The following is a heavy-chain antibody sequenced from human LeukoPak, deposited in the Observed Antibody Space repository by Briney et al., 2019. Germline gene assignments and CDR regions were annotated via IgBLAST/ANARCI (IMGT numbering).Heavy chain of an antibody. J-gene: IGHJ4*02. CDR1: GVSVSSGNYY. CDR3: ARFGAGDYFDY. D-gene: IGHD3-16*01. Sequence: PSETLSLTCTVSGVSVSSGNYYWSWIRQPPGKGLEWIGYVYKSGGTNYNPSLKGRVTISVDTSKNQFSLKLSSVTTADTAVYYCARFGAGDYFDYWGQGTLVTVSS. V-gene: IGHV4-61*01. CDR2: VYKSGGT.